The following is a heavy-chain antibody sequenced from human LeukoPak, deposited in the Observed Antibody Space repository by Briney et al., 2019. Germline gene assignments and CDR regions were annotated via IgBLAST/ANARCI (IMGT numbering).Heavy chain of an antibody. CDR2: IYPDDSDA. CDR3: ARHRYSGSPYWSSFDF. V-gene: IGHV5-51*01. D-gene: IGHD1-26*01. CDR1: GYSFTNYW. Sequence: GESLRISCKASGYSFTNYWIVWVRQMPGKGLEYMGIIYPDDSDARYSPSFQGQVTISADRSITTAYLQWSSLKSSDTAMYYCARHRYSGSPYWSSFDFWGQGTLVTVSS. J-gene: IGHJ4*02.